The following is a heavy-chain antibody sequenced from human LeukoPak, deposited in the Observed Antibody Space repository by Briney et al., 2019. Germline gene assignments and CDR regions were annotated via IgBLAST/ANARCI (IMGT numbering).Heavy chain of an antibody. V-gene: IGHV3-23*01. J-gene: IGHJ4*02. Sequence: GGSLRLSCAASGFTFSSYAMSWARQAPGKGLEWVSAISGSGGSTYYADSVKGRFAISRDNSKNSLYMQMISLRAEVTAVYYCAKDQGFFTNGVCLTFYYWGQGTPVTVSS. D-gene: IGHD2-8*01. CDR1: GFTFSSYA. CDR2: ISGSGGST. CDR3: AKDQGFFTNGVCLTFYY.